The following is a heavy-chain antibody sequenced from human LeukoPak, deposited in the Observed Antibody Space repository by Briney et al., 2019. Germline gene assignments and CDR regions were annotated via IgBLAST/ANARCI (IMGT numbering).Heavy chain of an antibody. D-gene: IGHD3-22*01. CDR1: GFTFSSYS. J-gene: IGHJ4*02. CDR2: ISSSSSTI. V-gene: IGHV3-48*01. Sequence: GGSLRLSCAASGFTFSSYSMNWVRQAPGKGLEWVSYISSSSSTIYYADSVKGRFTISRDNAKNPLYLQMNSLRAEDTAVYYCARYYYDSSGYYHNDYWGQGTLVTVSS. CDR3: ARYYYDSSGYYHNDY.